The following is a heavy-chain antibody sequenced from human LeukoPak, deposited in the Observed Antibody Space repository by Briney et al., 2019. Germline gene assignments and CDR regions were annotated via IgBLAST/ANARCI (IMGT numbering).Heavy chain of an antibody. CDR3: SNSPPTYGDLDY. Sequence: QSGESLRLSCAASGFPFDTYAMSWVRQAPGRGLEWVSAISESGEKTYYADSVEGRFTISRDNSKNTLSLQMNSLRVDDTAVYYCSNSPPTYGDLDYWGQGTLVTVSS. V-gene: IGHV3-23*01. CDR2: ISESGEKT. D-gene: IGHD2/OR15-2a*01. CDR1: GFPFDTYA. J-gene: IGHJ4*02.